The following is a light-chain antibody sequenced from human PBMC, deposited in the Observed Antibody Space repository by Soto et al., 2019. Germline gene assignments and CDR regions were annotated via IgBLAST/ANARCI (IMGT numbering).Light chain of an antibody. CDR2: GNS. CDR1: SSNIGAGYD. CDR3: QSYDSSLSGLL. V-gene: IGLV1-40*01. J-gene: IGLJ2*01. Sequence: QSVLTQPPSVSGVPGQRVTISCTGSSSNIGAGYDVHWYQQLPGTAPKLLIYGNSNRPSGVPDRFSGSKSGTSASLAITGLQAEDEADYCCQSYDSSLSGLLFGGGTKLTVL.